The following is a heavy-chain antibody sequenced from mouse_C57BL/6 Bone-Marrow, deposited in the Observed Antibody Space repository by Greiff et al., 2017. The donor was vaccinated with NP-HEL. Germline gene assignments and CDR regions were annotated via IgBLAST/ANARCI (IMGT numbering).Heavy chain of an antibody. J-gene: IGHJ3*01. CDR1: GYAFSSSW. Sequence: VQLQQSGPELVKPGASVKISCKASGYAFSSSWMNWVKQRPGKGLEWIGRIYPGDGDTNYNGKYKGKATLTAAKSSSTAYMQLSSLTSEDSVVYFCASEIYYGNYGDAYWGQGTLVTVSA. CDR2: IYPGDGDT. V-gene: IGHV1-82*01. D-gene: IGHD2-1*01. CDR3: ASEIYYGNYGDAY.